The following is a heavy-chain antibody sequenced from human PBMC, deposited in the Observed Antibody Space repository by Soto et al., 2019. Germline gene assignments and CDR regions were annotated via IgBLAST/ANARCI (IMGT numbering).Heavy chain of an antibody. CDR1: GFTFGDYA. D-gene: IGHD3-16*01. J-gene: IGHJ4*02. V-gene: IGHV3-49*04. CDR3: TRASSLDFDF. Sequence: GGSLRLSCTPSGFTFGDYALSWVRQAPGKGLEWVGFIRRNAYGGTTDYAASVKGRFTISRDDSKSIAYLQMNSLRTEDTALYYCTRASSLDFDFWGQGTLVTVSS. CDR2: IRRNAYGGTT.